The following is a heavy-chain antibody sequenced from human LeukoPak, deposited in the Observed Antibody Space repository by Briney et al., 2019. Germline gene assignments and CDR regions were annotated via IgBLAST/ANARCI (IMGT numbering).Heavy chain of an antibody. J-gene: IGHJ4*02. CDR2: IKQDGSEI. Sequence: PGGSLRLSCIASGFNMRDYWMSWVRQAPGKGLEWVANIKQDGSEIYSGDSFTISRDNAKNSLYLQMNSLRAEDTAVYYCAKGGTLYYDILTGYYTDYYFDYWGQGALVTVSS. CDR3: AKGGTLYYDILTGYYTDYYFDY. CDR1: GFNMRDYW. D-gene: IGHD3-9*01. V-gene: IGHV3-7*03.